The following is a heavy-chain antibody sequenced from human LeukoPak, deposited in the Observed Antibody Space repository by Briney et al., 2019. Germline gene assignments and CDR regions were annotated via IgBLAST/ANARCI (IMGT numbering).Heavy chain of an antibody. CDR2: IYYSGSA. CDR3: AKGGGYTTNWFNP. D-gene: IGHD5-18*01. V-gene: IGHV4-39*07. CDR1: GGSVGSSSFY. Sequence: SETLSLTCTVSGGSVGSSSFYWGWIRQPPGKGLEWIGSIYYSGSASYNPFLKSRVTISVDTSKNQFSLKLGSVTAADTAVYYCAKGGGYTTNWFNPWGQGTLVTVSS. J-gene: IGHJ5*02.